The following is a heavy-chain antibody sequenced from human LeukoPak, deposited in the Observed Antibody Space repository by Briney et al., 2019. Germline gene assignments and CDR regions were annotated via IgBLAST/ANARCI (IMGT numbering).Heavy chain of an antibody. D-gene: IGHD5-18*01. CDR3: ARTVYSYGLISYFDY. V-gene: IGHV3-7*04. CDR1: GFTFSSYW. CDR2: VKQDGSDK. J-gene: IGHJ4*02. Sequence: GGSLRLSCAASGFTFSSYWMTWVRQAPGRGLEWVANVKQDGSDKYYVDSVRGRFTISRDNAKNSLYLQTNSLRAEDTAVYYCARTVYSYGLISYFDYWGQGTLVTVSS.